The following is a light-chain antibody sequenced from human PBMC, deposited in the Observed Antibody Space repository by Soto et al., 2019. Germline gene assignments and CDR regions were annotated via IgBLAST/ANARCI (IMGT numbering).Light chain of an antibody. Sequence: EIVLTQSPGTLSLSPGEIATLSCSASQSVSSSYLAWYQQKPGQAPRLLISGASSRAADIPDRFSGSGSGTDFTLTINRLEPEDFAVYYCQQYDSSPRTFGQGTKVDIK. V-gene: IGKV3-20*01. CDR3: QQYDSSPRT. J-gene: IGKJ1*01. CDR2: GAS. CDR1: QSVSSSY.